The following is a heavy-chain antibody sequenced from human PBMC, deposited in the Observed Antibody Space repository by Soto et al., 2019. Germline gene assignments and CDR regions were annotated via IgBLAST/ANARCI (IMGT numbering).Heavy chain of an antibody. V-gene: IGHV4-59*01. Sequence: SETLSLTCTVSGGSISSYYWSWIRQPPGKGLEWIGYIYYSGSTNYNPSLKSRVTISVDTSKNQFSLKLSSVTAADTAVYDCARDNGDYFDDWGKGTLVPVAS. CDR1: GGSISSYY. D-gene: IGHD4-17*01. J-gene: IGHJ4*02. CDR2: IYYSGST. CDR3: ARDNGDYFDD.